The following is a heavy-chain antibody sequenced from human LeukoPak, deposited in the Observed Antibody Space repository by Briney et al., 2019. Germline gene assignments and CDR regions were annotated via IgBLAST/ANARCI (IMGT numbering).Heavy chain of an antibody. CDR1: GYTFTGYY. Sequence: ASSKVSCYASGYTFTGYYMHWGRQALAQGLVWMGWINPNSGGTNHAQTFQVRVTMTRHTSISTAYMELSRLRSDDTAVYYCARDRAHLLGREGGAPVNNYYYYGMDVWGQGTTVTVSS. J-gene: IGHJ6*02. V-gene: IGHV1-2*02. CDR2: INPNSGGT. CDR3: ARDRAHLLGREGGAPVNNYYYYGMDV. D-gene: IGHD3-16*01.